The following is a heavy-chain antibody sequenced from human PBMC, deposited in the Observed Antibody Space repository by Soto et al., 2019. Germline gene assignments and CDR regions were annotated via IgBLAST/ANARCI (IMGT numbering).Heavy chain of an antibody. V-gene: IGHV1-69*13. J-gene: IGHJ6*04. Sequence: GASVKVSCKASGGTFSSYAISWVRQAPGQGLEWMGGIIPIFGTANYAQKFQGRVTITADESTSTAYMELSSLRSEDTAVYYCARDSSLYSNYGYYYGMDVWGEGNTVTVSS. CDR2: IIPIFGTA. CDR1: GGTFSSYA. CDR3: ARDSSLYSNYGYYYGMDV. D-gene: IGHD4-4*01.